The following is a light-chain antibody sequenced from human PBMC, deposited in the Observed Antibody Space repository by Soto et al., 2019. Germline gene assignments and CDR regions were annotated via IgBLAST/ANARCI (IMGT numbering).Light chain of an antibody. CDR3: CSYAGSTTRVV. CDR2: EVS. V-gene: IGLV2-14*01. Sequence: QSALTQPASGSGSPGQSIAISCTGTSSDVVTYKYVSWYQQHPGKAPKLMIYEVSIRPSGVSDRFSGSKSGNTASLTISGLRPEDEAYYYCCSYAGSTTRVVFGGGTKVTVL. CDR1: SSDVVTYKY. J-gene: IGLJ2*01.